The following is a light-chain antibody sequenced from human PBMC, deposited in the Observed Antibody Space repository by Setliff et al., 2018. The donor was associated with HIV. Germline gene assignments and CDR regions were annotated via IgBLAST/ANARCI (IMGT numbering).Light chain of an antibody. CDR2: DVT. CDR1: SSDVGGYNY. V-gene: IGLV2-11*01. J-gene: IGLJ2*01. Sequence: LTQPRSVSGSPGQSVTISCTGTSSDVGGYNYVSWYQHHPGRAPKLIIYDVTKRPSGVPDRFSGSKSGNTASLTISGLQAEDEADYYCCSYAGTYTLVLGGGTKVTVL. CDR3: CSYAGTYTLV.